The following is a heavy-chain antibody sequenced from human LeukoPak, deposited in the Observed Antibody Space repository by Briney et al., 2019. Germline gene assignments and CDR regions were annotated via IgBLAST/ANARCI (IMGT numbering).Heavy chain of an antibody. CDR1: GFTFSSYS. V-gene: IGHV3-48*01. D-gene: IGHD3-22*01. CDR2: ISSSSSTI. CDR3: ARVTMIGY. J-gene: IGHJ4*02. Sequence: GGSLRLSCAASGFTFSSYSMNWVRQAPGKGLEWVSYISSSSSTIYYADSVKGRFTISRDNAKNSLYLQMNGLRAEDTAVYYCARVTMIGYWGQGTLVTVSS.